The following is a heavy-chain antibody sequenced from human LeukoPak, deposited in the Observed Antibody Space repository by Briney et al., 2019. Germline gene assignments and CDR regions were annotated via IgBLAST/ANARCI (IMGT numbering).Heavy chain of an antibody. V-gene: IGHV3-23*01. CDR3: AKAPVTSCRGAYCYPFDS. CDR1: GFTLSTYA. Sequence: GGSLRLSCAASGFTLSTYAMSWVRQNPGKGREWAAATSSSDAGTYHADSVRGRFTISRDNSKNTLYLQMNSLRAEDAAVYFCAKAPVTSCRGAYCYPFDSWGQGTLVTVSS. J-gene: IGHJ4*02. CDR2: TSSSDAGT. D-gene: IGHD2-21*01.